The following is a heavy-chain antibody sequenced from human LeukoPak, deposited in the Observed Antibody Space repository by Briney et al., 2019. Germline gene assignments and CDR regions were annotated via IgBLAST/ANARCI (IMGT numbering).Heavy chain of an antibody. CDR2: IYYSGST. CDR1: GGSISSYY. D-gene: IGHD3-22*01. J-gene: IGHJ3*02. CDR3: ARERDFDWGDGSGYYSRAFDI. Sequence: PSETLSLTCTVSGGSISSYYWSWIRQPPGKGLEWIGCIYYSGSTNYNPSLKSRVTISVDRSKNQFSLKLSSVTAADTAVYYCARERDFDWGDGSGYYSRAFDIWGQGTMVTVSS. V-gene: IGHV4-59*12.